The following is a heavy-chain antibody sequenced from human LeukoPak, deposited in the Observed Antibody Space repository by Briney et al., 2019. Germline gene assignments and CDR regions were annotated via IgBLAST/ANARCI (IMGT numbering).Heavy chain of an antibody. CDR1: GFSFNIYW. Sequence: PGGSLRLSRAASGFSFNIYWIGWVRQAPGVWLDWLESKHHDGSETHYVDPVKARFTIYRENAENSLYLQMNRLRAEDTAVYYCTSNVYWRFDHWGQGPLVSVSS. CDR2: KHHDGSET. J-gene: IGHJ4*02. V-gene: IGHV3-7*03. CDR3: TSNVYWRFDH. D-gene: IGHD1-26*01.